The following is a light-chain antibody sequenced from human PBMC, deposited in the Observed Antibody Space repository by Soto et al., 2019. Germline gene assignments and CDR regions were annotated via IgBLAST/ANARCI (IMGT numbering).Light chain of an antibody. CDR3: QQRSNWPPIT. CDR2: GAS. V-gene: IGKV3-15*01. J-gene: IGKJ5*01. Sequence: ERVMTQSPATLSVSPGERATLSCRASQSVSSNLAWYQQKPGQAPRLFIYGASTRATAIPPRFSGSGSGTEFTLTISSLQSEDFAVYYCQQRSNWPPITFGHGTRLEIK. CDR1: QSVSSN.